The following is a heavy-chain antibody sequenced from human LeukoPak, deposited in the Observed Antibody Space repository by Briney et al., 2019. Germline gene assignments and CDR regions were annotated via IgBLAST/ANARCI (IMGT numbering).Heavy chain of an antibody. CDR2: ISGNGGGT. CDR3: AKGVGGYDLISGYFDY. Sequence: PGGSLRLSCAASGFTFSSYAMSWVRQAPGKGLEWVSGISGNGGGTYYADSVKGRFTMSRDKSKSTLYLQMNSLRAEDTAVYYCAKGVGGYDLISGYFDYWGQGTLVTVSS. D-gene: IGHD5-12*01. V-gene: IGHV3-23*01. CDR1: GFTFSSYA. J-gene: IGHJ4*02.